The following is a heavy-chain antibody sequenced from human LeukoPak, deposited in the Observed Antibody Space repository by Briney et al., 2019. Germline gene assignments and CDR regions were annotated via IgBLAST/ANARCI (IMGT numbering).Heavy chain of an antibody. CDR1: GFTFDDHG. Sequence: GGSLRLSCAASGFTFDDHGMHWVRQPPGKGLEGVSGITWNGGSVGYADSVKGRFTISRDNTKNLLFLYMDSLRAEDTAFYYCAKGEILGGLTGWPSKWGQGTLVTVST. D-gene: IGHD3-9*01. V-gene: IGHV3-9*01. CDR3: AKGEILGGLTGWPSK. CDR2: ITWNGGSV. J-gene: IGHJ4*02.